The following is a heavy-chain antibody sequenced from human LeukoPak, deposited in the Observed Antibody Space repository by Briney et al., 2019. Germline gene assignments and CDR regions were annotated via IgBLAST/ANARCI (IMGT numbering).Heavy chain of an antibody. CDR2: IKQDGNEK. CDR3: AREPDNWFDP. CDR1: GSTISTSW. V-gene: IGHV3-7*01. J-gene: IGHJ5*02. Sequence: GGSLRLSCAASGSTISTSWMTWVRQAPGKGLQWVANIKQDGNEKFYVDSVKGRFTISRDNAKNSLYLQMNNLRAEDTAVYCCAREPDNWFDPWGQGTLVTVSS.